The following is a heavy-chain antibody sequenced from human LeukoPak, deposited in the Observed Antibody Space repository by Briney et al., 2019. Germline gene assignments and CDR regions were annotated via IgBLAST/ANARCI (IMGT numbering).Heavy chain of an antibody. V-gene: IGHV3-21*01. Sequence: SGGSLRLSCAASGFIFSAYNMVWVRQAPGKGLEWVARISGSSFNYINYADSVKGRFTVSRNNARNSLYLQMYSLTSEDTAVYYCAKEGTASKPSDLDHWGQGILVTVSS. D-gene: IGHD1/OR15-1a*01. CDR2: ISGSSFNYI. CDR3: AKEGTASKPSDLDH. J-gene: IGHJ4*02. CDR1: GFIFSAYN.